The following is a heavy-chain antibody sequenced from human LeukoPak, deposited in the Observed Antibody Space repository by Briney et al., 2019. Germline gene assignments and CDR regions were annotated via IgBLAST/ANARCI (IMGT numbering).Heavy chain of an antibody. V-gene: IGHV1-8*03. Sequence: ASVKVSCKASGYTFTSYDINWVRQATGQGLEWMGWMNPNSGNTGYAQKFQGRVTITRNTSISTAYMELSSLRSEDTAVYYCARGLGSSSWELNEYWGQGTLVTVSS. CDR1: GYTFTSYD. CDR3: ARGLGSSSWELNEY. CDR2: MNPNSGNT. D-gene: IGHD6-13*01. J-gene: IGHJ4*02.